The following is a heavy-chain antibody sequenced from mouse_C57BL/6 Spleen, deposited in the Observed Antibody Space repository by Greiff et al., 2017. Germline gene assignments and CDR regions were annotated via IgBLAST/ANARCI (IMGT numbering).Heavy chain of an antibody. Sequence: QVQLQQSGAELVRPGASVKMSCKASGYTFTSYNMHWVKPTPRQGLEWIGAIYPGNGDTSYNQKFKGKATLTVDKSSSTAYMQLSSLTSEDSAVYFCAVGDYDGSGEPDYWGQGTSVTVSS. V-gene: IGHV1-12*01. CDR3: AVGDYDGSGEPDY. D-gene: IGHD1-1*01. CDR1: GYTFTSYN. CDR2: IYPGNGDT. J-gene: IGHJ4*01.